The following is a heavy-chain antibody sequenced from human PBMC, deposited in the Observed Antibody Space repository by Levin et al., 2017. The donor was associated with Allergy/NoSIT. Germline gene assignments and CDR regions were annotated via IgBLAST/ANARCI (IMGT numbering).Heavy chain of an antibody. J-gene: IGHJ4*02. CDR1: GFTFSSYS. V-gene: IGHV3-48*01. CDR3: ARVGDRAYSYGDDFDY. CDR2: ISCSSSPI. D-gene: IGHD5-18*01. Sequence: PGGSLRLSCAASGFTFSSYSMNWVRQAPGKGLEWVSYISCSSSPIYYADSVKGRFTISRDNAKNSLYLQMNSLRAEDTAVYYCARVGDRAYSYGDDFDYWGQGTLVTVSS.